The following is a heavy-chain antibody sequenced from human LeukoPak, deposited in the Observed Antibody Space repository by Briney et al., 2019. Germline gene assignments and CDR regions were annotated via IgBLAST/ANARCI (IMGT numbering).Heavy chain of an antibody. CDR2: IYPGESDT. V-gene: IGHV5-51*01. CDR1: WYSFTSYW. Sequence: GGAPEILWKGFWYSFTSYWIDLGRQIPREGPEVMGIIYPGESDTRYSPSFQGQVTISADKSISTAYLQWSSLKASDTAIYYCARQKYMRDGAGDWGQGTLVTVSS. J-gene: IGHJ4*02. D-gene: IGHD6-6*01. CDR3: ARQKYMRDGAGD.